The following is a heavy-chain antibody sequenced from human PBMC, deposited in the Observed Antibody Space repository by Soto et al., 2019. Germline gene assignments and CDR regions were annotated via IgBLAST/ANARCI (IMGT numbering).Heavy chain of an antibody. V-gene: IGHV3-33*01. CDR1: GFTFSSYG. CDR3: ARFSISWYGRIDY. D-gene: IGHD6-13*01. CDR2: IWYDGSNK. Sequence: QVQLVESGGGVVQPGRSLRLSCAASGFTFSSYGMHWVRQAPGKGLEWVAVIWYDGSNKYYADSVKGRFTISRDNSKNTRYLQMNSLRAEDTAVYFCARFSISWYGRIDYWGQGTLVTVSS. J-gene: IGHJ4*02.